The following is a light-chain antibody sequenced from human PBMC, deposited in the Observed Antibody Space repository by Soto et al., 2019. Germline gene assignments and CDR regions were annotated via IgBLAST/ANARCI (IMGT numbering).Light chain of an antibody. CDR1: QSVSSSD. V-gene: IGKV3-20*01. CDR3: QQYGSSPWT. Sequence: EIVLTQSPFTLSFSPGERATLSFIASQSVSSSDLAWYQQKPGQAPRLLIYGASSRATGIPDRFSGSGSGTDFTLTISRLDPEDFAVYFCQQYGSSPWTFGQGTKVDIK. J-gene: IGKJ1*01. CDR2: GAS.